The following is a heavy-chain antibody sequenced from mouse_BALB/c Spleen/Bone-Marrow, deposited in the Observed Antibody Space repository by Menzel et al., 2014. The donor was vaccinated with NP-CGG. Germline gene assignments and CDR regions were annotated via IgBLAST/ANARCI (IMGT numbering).Heavy chain of an antibody. Sequence: VQLQQPGAELVKPGASVKLSCTASGFNIKDTYMHWVKQRPEQGLEWIGRIDPANGNTKYDPKFQGKATITADTSSNTAYLQLSSLTSEDTAVYYCASHYYGSSLFAYWGQGTLVTVSA. J-gene: IGHJ3*01. CDR1: GFNIKDTY. V-gene: IGHV14-3*02. D-gene: IGHD1-1*01. CDR2: IDPANGNT. CDR3: ASHYYGSSLFAY.